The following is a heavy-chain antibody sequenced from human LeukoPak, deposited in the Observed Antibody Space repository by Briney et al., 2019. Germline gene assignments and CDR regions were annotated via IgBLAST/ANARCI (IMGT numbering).Heavy chain of an antibody. CDR1: GFTFSSYA. J-gene: IGHJ3*02. V-gene: IGHV3-23*01. CDR2: IRGSGGSS. D-gene: IGHD6-6*01. Sequence: GGSLRLSCAASGFTFSSYAMNWVRQAPGKGLEWVSVIRGSGGSSYYGDSVKGRFTISRDNSKNTLYLQMNSLRAEDTAVYYCLSSSPKHDAFDIWGQGTMVTVSS. CDR3: LSSSPKHDAFDI.